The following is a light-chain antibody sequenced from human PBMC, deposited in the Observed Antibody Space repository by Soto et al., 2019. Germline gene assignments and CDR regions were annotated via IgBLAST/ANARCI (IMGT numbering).Light chain of an antibody. CDR1: QSVSSY. J-gene: IGKJ5*01. CDR3: QQYGSSAPIT. CDR2: GAS. Sequence: EIVMTQSPATLSVSPGERATLSCRASQSVSSYLAWHQQKPGQAPRLLIYGASSRATGIPDRFSGSGSGTDFTLTISRLEPEDFALYYCQQYGSSAPITFGQGTRLEI. V-gene: IGKV3-20*01.